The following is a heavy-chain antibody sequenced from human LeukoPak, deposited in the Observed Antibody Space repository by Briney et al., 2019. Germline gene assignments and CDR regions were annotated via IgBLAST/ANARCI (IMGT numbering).Heavy chain of an antibody. CDR3: AKAYSPIVYYGMDV. J-gene: IGHJ6*02. Sequence: GGSLRLSCAASGFTFRNYAIIWARQAPGKGLEWVSAISGSGGRTYYADSVKGRFTISRDNSKNTLYLQMNSLRAEDTALYYCAKAYSPIVYYGMDVWGQGTTVTVSS. V-gene: IGHV3-23*01. D-gene: IGHD1-26*01. CDR1: GFTFRNYA. CDR2: ISGSGGRT.